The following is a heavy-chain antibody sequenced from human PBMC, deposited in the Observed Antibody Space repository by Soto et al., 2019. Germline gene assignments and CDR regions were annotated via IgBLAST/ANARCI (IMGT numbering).Heavy chain of an antibody. CDR1: GGSISSYY. CDR3: ARDYGRNWNYHYYYYGMDV. CDR2: IYYSGST. J-gene: IGHJ6*02. D-gene: IGHD1-7*01. V-gene: IGHV4-59*01. Sequence: SETLSLTCTVSGGSISSYYWIWIRQPPGKGLEWIGYIYYSGSTNYNPSLKSRVTISVDTSKNQFSLKLSSVTAADTAVYYCARDYGRNWNYHYYYYGMDVWGQGTTVTVSS.